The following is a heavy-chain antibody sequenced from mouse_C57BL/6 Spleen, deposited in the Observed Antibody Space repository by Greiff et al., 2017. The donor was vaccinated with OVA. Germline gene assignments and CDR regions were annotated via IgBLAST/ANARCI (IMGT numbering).Heavy chain of an antibody. CDR1: GYTFTDYE. CDR3: TRRNYDYDEYAMDY. D-gene: IGHD2-4*01. Sequence: QVQLQQSGAELVRPGASVTLSCKASGYTFTDYEMHWVKQTPVHGLEWIGAIDPETGGTAYNQKFKGKAILTADKSSSTAYMELRSLTSEDSAVDYCTRRNYDYDEYAMDYWGQGTSVTVAS. CDR2: IDPETGGT. J-gene: IGHJ4*01. V-gene: IGHV1-15*01.